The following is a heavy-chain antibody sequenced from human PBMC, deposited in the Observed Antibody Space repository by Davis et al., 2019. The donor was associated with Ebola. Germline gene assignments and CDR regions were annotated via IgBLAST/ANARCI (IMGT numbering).Heavy chain of an antibody. D-gene: IGHD2-15*01. Sequence: PSETLSLSCAASGFTFSDYYMSWIRQAPGKGLEWVSYISSSGSSIYYADSVKGRFTISRDNAKNSLYLQMNSLRAEDTAVYYCARGGSGSSWYWIYWGQGTRATVSS. CDR1: GFTFSDYY. J-gene: IGHJ4*02. CDR2: ISSSGSSI. V-gene: IGHV3-11*04. CDR3: ARGGSGSSWYWIY.